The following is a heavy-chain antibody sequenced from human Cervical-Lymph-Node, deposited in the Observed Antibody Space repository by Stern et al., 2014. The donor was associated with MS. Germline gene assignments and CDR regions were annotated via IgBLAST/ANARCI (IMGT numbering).Heavy chain of an antibody. CDR1: GFTFSSYS. Sequence: EVQLLESGGGLVKPGGSLRLSWAASGFTFSSYSMNWVRQAPGKGLEWVSSISSSSSYIYYADSVKGRFTISRDNAKNSLYLQMNSLRAEDTAVYYCARAGDDYGTEYYFDYWGQGTLVTVSS. CDR3: ARAGDDYGTEYYFDY. V-gene: IGHV3-21*01. CDR2: ISSSSSYI. J-gene: IGHJ4*02. D-gene: IGHD4-17*01.